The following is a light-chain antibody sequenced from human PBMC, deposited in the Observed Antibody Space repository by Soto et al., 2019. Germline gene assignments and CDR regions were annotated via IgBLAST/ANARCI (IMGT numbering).Light chain of an antibody. CDR2: GAS. Sequence: EIVLTQSPGTLSLSPGERATLSCRASQSVSTNLAWYQQKPGQAPRLLIYGASTRATAIPARFSGSGSGTEFTLTISSLQSEDFAVYYCQQYNDWPRTFGQGTKVDIK. J-gene: IGKJ1*01. CDR1: QSVSTN. CDR3: QQYNDWPRT. V-gene: IGKV3-15*01.